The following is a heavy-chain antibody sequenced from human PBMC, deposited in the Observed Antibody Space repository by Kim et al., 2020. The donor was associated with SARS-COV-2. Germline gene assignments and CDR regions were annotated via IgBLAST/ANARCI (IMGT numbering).Heavy chain of an antibody. CDR3: AGLDSAQVPGVF. J-gene: IGHJ4*02. Sequence: YYADSVKGRFTMHRDNAKNSLYLEMNSLRAEDTAIDYCAGLDSAQVPGVFWGQGTLVTVSS. V-gene: IGHV3-7*03. D-gene: IGHD3-10*01.